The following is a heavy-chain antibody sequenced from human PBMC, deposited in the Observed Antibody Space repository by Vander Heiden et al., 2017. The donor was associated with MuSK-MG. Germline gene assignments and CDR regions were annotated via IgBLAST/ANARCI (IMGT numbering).Heavy chain of an antibody. CDR1: GFSLSNARMG. CDR3: ARGPTVVTGDHDAFDI. CDR2: IFSNDEK. D-gene: IGHD4-17*01. Sequence: QVTLKESGPLLVKPTETLTLTCTVSGFSLSNARMGVSWIRQPPGKALEWLAHIFSNDEKSYSTSLKSRLTISKDTSKSQVVLTMTNMDPVDTATYYCARGPTVVTGDHDAFDIWGQGTMVTVSS. V-gene: IGHV2-26*01. J-gene: IGHJ3*02.